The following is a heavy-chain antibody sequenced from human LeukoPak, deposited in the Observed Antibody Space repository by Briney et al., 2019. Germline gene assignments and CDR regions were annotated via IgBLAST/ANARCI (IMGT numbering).Heavy chain of an antibody. CDR3: AKDREHWLVPTGYAFDA. CDR2: VSWGGDSI. CDR1: GFIFDDFA. D-gene: IGHD6-19*01. J-gene: IGHJ3*01. Sequence: GRSLRLSCAASGFIFDDFAMHWVRQAPGKGLEWVSGVSWGGDSIEYADSVRGRFTISRDNVNNSLYLQLNSLRPEDTAFYYCAKDREHWLVPTGYAFDAWGQGTLVTVSS. V-gene: IGHV3-9*01.